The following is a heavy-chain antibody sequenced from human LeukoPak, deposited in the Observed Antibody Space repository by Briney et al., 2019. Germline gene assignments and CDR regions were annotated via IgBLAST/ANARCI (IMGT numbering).Heavy chain of an antibody. CDR1: GGSISSYY. D-gene: IGHD5-24*01. Sequence: SETLSLTCTVSGGSISSYYWSWIRQPPGKGLEWIGYIYTSGSTNYNPSLKSRVTISVDTSKNQFSLKLSSVTAADTAVYYCARGGGLGMATMDYRGQGTLVTVSS. CDR3: ARGGGLGMATMDY. CDR2: IYTSGST. J-gene: IGHJ4*02. V-gene: IGHV4-4*09.